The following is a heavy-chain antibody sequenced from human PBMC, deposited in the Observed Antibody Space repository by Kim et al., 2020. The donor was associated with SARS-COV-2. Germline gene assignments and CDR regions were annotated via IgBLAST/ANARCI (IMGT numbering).Heavy chain of an antibody. D-gene: IGHD2-15*01. CDR2: ISGSGGST. CDR1: GFTFSSYA. V-gene: IGHV3-23*01. Sequence: GGSLRLSCAASGFTFSSYAMSWVRQAPGKGLEWVSAISGSGGSTYYADSVKGRFTISRDNSKNTLYLQMNSLRAEDTAVYYCAKGAPSWWARGETFDYWGQGTLVTVSS. CDR3: AKGAPSWWARGETFDY. J-gene: IGHJ4*02.